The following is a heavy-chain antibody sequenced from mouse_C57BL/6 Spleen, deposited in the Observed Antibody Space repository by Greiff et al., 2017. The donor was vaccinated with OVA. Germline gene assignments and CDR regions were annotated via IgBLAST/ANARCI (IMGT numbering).Heavy chain of an antibody. Sequence: EVQLQQSGAELVRPGASVKLSCTASGFNIKDYYMHWVKQRPEQGLEWIGRIDPEDGDTEYDPKFQGKATMTADTSSNTAYLQLSSLTSEDTAVYYCTTGGTTVSEAMDYWGQGTSVTVSS. D-gene: IGHD1-1*01. CDR3: TTGGTTVSEAMDY. J-gene: IGHJ4*01. CDR2: IDPEDGDT. V-gene: IGHV14-1*01. CDR1: GFNIKDYY.